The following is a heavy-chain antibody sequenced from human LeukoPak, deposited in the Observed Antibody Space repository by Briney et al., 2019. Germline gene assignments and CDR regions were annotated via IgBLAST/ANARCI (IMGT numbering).Heavy chain of an antibody. Sequence: SGGSQRLSCAASGFTFSSYAMNWVRQAPGKGLEWVSGISGSGGYTYYADSVKGRFTISRDNSKNTLYLLMNRTRDEDTAVYYCASGVVDNDAFDIWGQGTMVTVSS. J-gene: IGHJ3*02. CDR2: ISGSGGYT. CDR3: ASGVVDNDAFDI. V-gene: IGHV3-23*01. D-gene: IGHD5-12*01. CDR1: GFTFSSYA.